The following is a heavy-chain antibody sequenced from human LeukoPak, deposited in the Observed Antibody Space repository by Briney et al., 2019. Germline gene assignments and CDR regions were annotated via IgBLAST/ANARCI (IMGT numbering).Heavy chain of an antibody. J-gene: IGHJ1*01. CDR3: ARVERYYYDSSGYYPLQH. CDR2: INPSGGST. CDR1: GYTFTSYY. V-gene: IGHV1-46*01. Sequence: ASVKVSCKASGYTFTSYYMHWVRQAPGQGLEWMGIINPSGGSTSYAQKFQGRVTMTRDTSTSTVYMELSSLRSEDTAVYYCARVERYYYDSSGYYPLQHWGQGTLVTVSS. D-gene: IGHD3-22*01.